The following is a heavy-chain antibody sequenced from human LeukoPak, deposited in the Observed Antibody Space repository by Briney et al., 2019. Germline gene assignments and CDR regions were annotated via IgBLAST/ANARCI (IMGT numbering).Heavy chain of an antibody. CDR2: IYYSGST. J-gene: IGHJ6*04. CDR1: GGSISSYY. CDR3: ARERRYYGSGSYYKGSGMDV. D-gene: IGHD3-10*01. Sequence: PSETLSLTCTVSGGSISSYYWSWIRQPPGKGLEWIGYIYYSGSTNYNPSLKSRVTISVDTSKTQFSLKLSSVTAADTAVYYCARERRYYGSGSYYKGSGMDVWGKGTTVTVSS. V-gene: IGHV4-59*01.